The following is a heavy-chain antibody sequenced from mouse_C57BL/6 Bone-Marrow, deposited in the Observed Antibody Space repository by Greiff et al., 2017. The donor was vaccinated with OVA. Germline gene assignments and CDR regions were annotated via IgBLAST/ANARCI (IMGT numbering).Heavy chain of an antibody. Sequence: DVMLVESGGGLVKPGGSLKLSCAASGFTFSSYTMSWVRQTPEKRLEWVATISGGGGNTYYPDSVKGRFTISRDNAKNTLYLQMSSLRSEDTALYYCARGYYGKGGYYAMDYWGQGTSVTVSS. D-gene: IGHD1-1*01. J-gene: IGHJ4*01. V-gene: IGHV5-9*01. CDR2: ISGGGGNT. CDR3: ARGYYGKGGYYAMDY. CDR1: GFTFSSYT.